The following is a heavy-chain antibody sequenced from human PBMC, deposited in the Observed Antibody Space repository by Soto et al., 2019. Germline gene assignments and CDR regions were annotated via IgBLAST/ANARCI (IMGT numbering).Heavy chain of an antibody. CDR2: IYHSGST. V-gene: IGHV4-30-2*01. Sequence: LSLTCAVSGGSISSGGYSWSWIRHPPGKGLEWIGYIYHSGSTYYNPSLKSRVTISVDRSKNQFSLKLSSVTAADTAVYYCARARTYYDILTGSESYFDYWGQGTLVTVSS. CDR3: ARARTYYDILTGSESYFDY. CDR1: GGSISSGGYS. J-gene: IGHJ4*02. D-gene: IGHD3-9*01.